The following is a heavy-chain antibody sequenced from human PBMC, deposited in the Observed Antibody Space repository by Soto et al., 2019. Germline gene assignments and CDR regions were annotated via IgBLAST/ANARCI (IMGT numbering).Heavy chain of an antibody. D-gene: IGHD1-1*01. CDR2: IYYSGST. J-gene: IGHJ6*02. V-gene: IGHV4-30-4*01. CDR3: ARVGELENYYYYGMDV. CDR1: GGSISSGDYY. Sequence: SETLSLTCTVSGGSISSGDYYWSWIRQPPGKGLEWIGYIYYSGSTYYNPSLKSRVTISVDTSKNQFSLKLSSVTAADTAVYYCARVGELENYYYYGMDVWGQGTTVTVSS.